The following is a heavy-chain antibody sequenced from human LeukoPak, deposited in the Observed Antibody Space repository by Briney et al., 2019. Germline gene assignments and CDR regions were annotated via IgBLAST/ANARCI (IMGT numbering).Heavy chain of an antibody. CDR1: GFTFSGFS. V-gene: IGHV3-7*01. CDR3: ARAGSHWHYVY. D-gene: IGHD3-10*01. J-gene: IGHJ4*02. CDR2: IKQDGSER. Sequence: GGSLRLSCAASGFTFSGFSMSWVRQSPTKGLEWVANIKQDGSERYYVDSVKGRFTISRDNAKNSLSLQMNNLRVEDTAVYYCARAGSHWHYVYWGQGAVVTVSS.